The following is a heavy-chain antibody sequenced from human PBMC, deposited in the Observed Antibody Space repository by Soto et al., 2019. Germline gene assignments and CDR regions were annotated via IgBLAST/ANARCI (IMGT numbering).Heavy chain of an antibody. CDR1: GYTFASYG. CDR2: ISAYNGNT. CDR3: ARVPSPYNNSWTYDY. V-gene: IGHV1-18*01. D-gene: IGHD1-20*01. J-gene: IGHJ4*02. Sequence: ASVKVSCKASGYTFASYGISWVRQAPGQGLEWMGWISAYNGNTNYAQKLQGRVTMTTDTFTRTAYMELTSLRSEDTAVYYCARVPSPYNNSWTYDYWGQGALVTVSS.